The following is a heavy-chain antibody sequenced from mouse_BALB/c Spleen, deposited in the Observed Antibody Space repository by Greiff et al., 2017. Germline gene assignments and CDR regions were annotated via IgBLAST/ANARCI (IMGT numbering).Heavy chain of an antibody. CDR3: ARDYGNFFYAMDY. V-gene: IGHV7-3*02. D-gene: IGHD2-1*01. Sequence: DVKLVESGGGLVQPGGSLRLSYATSGFTFTDYYMSWVRQPPGKALEWLGFIRNKANGYTTEYSASVKGRFTISRDNSQSILYLQMNTLRAEDSATYYCARDYGNFFYAMDYWGQGTSVTVSS. CDR2: IRNKANGYTT. CDR1: GFTFTDYY. J-gene: IGHJ4*01.